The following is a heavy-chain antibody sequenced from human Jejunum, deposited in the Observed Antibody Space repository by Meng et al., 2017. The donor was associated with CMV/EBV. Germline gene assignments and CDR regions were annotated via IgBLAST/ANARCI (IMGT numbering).Heavy chain of an antibody. Sequence: FTFNSHGMNWGRQAPGKGLEWISYISVGSTVIYYADSVRGRFTISRDNAKNSLYLQMNSLRVEDTAVYYCARDRGSGWYEAPHYWGQGTRVTVSS. CDR1: FTFNSHG. CDR3: ARDRGSGWYEAPHY. J-gene: IGHJ4*02. D-gene: IGHD6-19*01. CDR2: ISVGSTVI. V-gene: IGHV3-48*04.